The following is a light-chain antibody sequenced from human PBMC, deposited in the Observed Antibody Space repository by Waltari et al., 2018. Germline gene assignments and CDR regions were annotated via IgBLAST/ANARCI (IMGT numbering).Light chain of an antibody. V-gene: IGKV1-5*03. Sequence: DIQMTQSPSTLSASVGDRVTITCRASQSISNLLVWYQQKPGKAPTLLIYKASILVSGVSSRFSGTGSGTEFTLTISRLQPGDFATYFCQQYDSYPTFGQGTKLDIK. CDR1: QSISNL. CDR3: QQYDSYPT. CDR2: KAS. J-gene: IGKJ2*01.